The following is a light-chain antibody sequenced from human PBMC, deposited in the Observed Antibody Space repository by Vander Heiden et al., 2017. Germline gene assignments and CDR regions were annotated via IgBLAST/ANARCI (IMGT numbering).Light chain of an antibody. CDR3: CSNAGRYSWV. CDR1: SSDVGGYNY. Sequence: QSALTQPRSVSGSPGQSVTIPCTGTSSDVGGYNYVSWYQQHPGKAPKVMIYDVSVRPSGVPDRFSGSKSGNTASLTISELQVEDEADYYCCSNAGRYSWVFGGGTKLTVL. V-gene: IGLV2-11*01. J-gene: IGLJ2*01. CDR2: DVS.